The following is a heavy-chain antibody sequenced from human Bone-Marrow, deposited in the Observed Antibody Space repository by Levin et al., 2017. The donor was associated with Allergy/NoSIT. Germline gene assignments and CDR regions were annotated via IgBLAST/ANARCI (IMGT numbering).Heavy chain of an antibody. V-gene: IGHV3-9*01. CDR2: ISWNSGSI. D-gene: IGHD3-22*01. CDR3: VKDIDSSGYEGFDY. J-gene: IGHJ4*02. Sequence: RPGGSLRLSCAASGFIFDDYVMHWVRQAPGKGLEWVSGISWNSGSIGYADSVKGRFTISRDNAHNSLYLQMNSLRVEDTALYYCVKDIDSSGYEGFDYWGQGTLVTVSS. CDR1: GFIFDDYV.